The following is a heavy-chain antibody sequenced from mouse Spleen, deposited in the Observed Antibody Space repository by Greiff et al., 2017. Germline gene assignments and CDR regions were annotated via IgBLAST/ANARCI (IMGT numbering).Heavy chain of an antibody. D-gene: IGHD2-14*01. V-gene: IGHV2-2*01. Sequence: QVQLKESGPGLVQPSQSLSITCTVSGFSLTSYGVHWVRQSPGKGLEWLGVIWSGGSTDYNAAFISRLSISKDNSKSQVFFKMNSLQADDTAIYYCARNPYYRYDGAWFAYWGQGTLVTVSA. CDR3: ARNPYYRYDGAWFAY. J-gene: IGHJ3*01. CDR1: GFSLTSYG. CDR2: IWSGGST.